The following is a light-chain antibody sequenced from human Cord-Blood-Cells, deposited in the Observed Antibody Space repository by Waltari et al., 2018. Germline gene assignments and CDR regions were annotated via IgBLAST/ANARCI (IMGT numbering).Light chain of an antibody. Sequence: DIQMTQSPSTLSASVGDRVTLTCRASQSISSWLAWYQQKPGKAPKLLIYDASSLESGVPSRFSGSGSGTEFTLTISSLQPDDFATYYCQQYNSYSPYTFGQGTKLEIE. CDR3: QQYNSYSPYT. CDR2: DAS. CDR1: QSISSW. V-gene: IGKV1-5*01. J-gene: IGKJ2*01.